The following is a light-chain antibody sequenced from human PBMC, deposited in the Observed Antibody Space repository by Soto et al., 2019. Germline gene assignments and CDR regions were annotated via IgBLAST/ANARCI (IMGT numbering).Light chain of an antibody. J-gene: IGKJ4*01. V-gene: IGKV1-33*01. CDR3: QQYDNLPLT. CDR2: DAS. Sequence: NQMTQSPSSLSASVRDRVTIACQASQDISNYLNWYQQKPGKAPKLLIYDASNLETGVPSRFSGSGSGTDFTFTISSLQPEDIATYYCQQYDNLPLTFGGGTKVDI. CDR1: QDISNY.